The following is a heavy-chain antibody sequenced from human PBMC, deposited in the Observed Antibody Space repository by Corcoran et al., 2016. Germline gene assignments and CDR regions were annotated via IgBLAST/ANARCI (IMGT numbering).Heavy chain of an antibody. D-gene: IGHD2-15*01. CDR2: IKSKTDGGTT. CDR3: TTSIVVVVAALSYGNY. J-gene: IGHJ4*02. CDR1: GFTFSNAW. Sequence: EVQLVESGGGLVKPGGSLRLSCAASGFTFSNAWMSWVRQAPGKGLEWVGRIKSKTDGGTTDYAAPVKGRFTISRDDSKNTLYLQMNSLKTEDTGVYYCTTSIVVVVAALSYGNYWGQGTLVTVSS. V-gene: IGHV3-15*01.